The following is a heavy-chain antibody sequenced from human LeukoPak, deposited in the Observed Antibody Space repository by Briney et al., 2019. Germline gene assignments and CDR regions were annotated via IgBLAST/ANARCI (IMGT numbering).Heavy chain of an antibody. V-gene: IGHV3-21*01. Sequence: GGSLRLSCAASGFTFSSYTMSWVREAPGKGLEWVSSISSSINYIYHVDSVKGRFTISRDDAQNSVYLQMNSLKDEDTAVYYCARSRTSSPYDKNLNFWGQGTLVIVSS. CDR1: GFTFSSYT. CDR3: ARSRTSSPYDKNLNF. CDR2: ISSSINYI. D-gene: IGHD1-14*01. J-gene: IGHJ4*02.